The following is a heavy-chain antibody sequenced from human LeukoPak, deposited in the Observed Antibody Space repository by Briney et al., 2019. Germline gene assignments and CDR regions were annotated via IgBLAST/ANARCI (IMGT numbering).Heavy chain of an antibody. CDR1: GGSFSGYY. CDR2: MNHSGST. V-gene: IGHV4-34*01. CDR3: ARGLGGSGKQGIMDY. J-gene: IGHJ4*02. D-gene: IGHD3-10*01. Sequence: PSETLSLTCAVYGGSFSGYYWSWIRRPPGKGLEWIGEMNHSGSTNYNPSLKSRVTISVDTSKNQFSLKLSSVTAADTAVFYCARGLGGSGKQGIMDYWGQGTLVTVSS.